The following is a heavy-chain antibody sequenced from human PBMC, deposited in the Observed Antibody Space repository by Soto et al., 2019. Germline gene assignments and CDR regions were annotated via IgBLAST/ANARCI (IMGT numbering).Heavy chain of an antibody. Sequence: PSETLSLTCTVSGGSISSGAYYWSWVRQPPGKGLEWIGYIYYIGTSYYSPSLKSRVTISVDTSKNQFSLRLSSVTAADSAVYYCDRIRDGYNSLDNWGHGTLVTVSS. D-gene: IGHD1-1*01. V-gene: IGHV4-30-4*01. J-gene: IGHJ4*01. CDR1: GGSISSGAYY. CDR3: DRIRDGYNSLDN. CDR2: IYYIGTS.